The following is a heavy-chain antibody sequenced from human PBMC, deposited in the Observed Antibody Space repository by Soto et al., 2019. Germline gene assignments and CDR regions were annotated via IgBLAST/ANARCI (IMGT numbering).Heavy chain of an antibody. CDR1: GYTFTSYA. V-gene: IGHV1-18*01. CDR2: ISAYNGNT. J-gene: IGHJ4*02. Sequence: QVQLVQSGAEVKKPGASVKVSCKASGYTFTSYAISWVRQAPGQGLEWMGWISAYNGNTNYAPKPXGTVTMTTDTPTSTAYMELRSLRSDATAVYYCARDAPPEDYWGQGTLVTVSS. CDR3: ARDAPPEDY.